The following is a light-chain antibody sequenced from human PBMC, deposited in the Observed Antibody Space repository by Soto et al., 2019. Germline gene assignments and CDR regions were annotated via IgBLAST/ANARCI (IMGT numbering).Light chain of an antibody. Sequence: EIVLTQSPATLSLSPGERATLSCRASQSVSSYLAWYQQKPGQAPRLLIYDASSRATGIPARFSGSGSGTDFTLTINSLEPEDFAVHYCQQRSNWPLTFGGGTKVEIK. V-gene: IGKV3-11*01. J-gene: IGKJ4*01. CDR3: QQRSNWPLT. CDR2: DAS. CDR1: QSVSSY.